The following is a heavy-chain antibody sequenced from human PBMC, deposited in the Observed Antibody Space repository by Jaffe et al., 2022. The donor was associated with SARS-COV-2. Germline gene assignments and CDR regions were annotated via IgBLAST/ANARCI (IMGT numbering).Heavy chain of an antibody. V-gene: IGHV6-1*01. CDR2: TYYRSKWYN. CDR1: GDSVSSNSAA. D-gene: IGHD3-3*01. Sequence: QVQLQQSGPGLVKPSQTLSLTCAISGDSVSSNSAAWNWIRQSPSRGLEWLGRTYYRSKWYNDYAVSVKSRITINPDTSKNQFSLQLNSVTPEDTAVYYCARGGGPLLRFLEWLSETYYFDYWGQGTLVTVSS. CDR3: ARGGGPLLRFLEWLSETYYFDY. J-gene: IGHJ4*02.